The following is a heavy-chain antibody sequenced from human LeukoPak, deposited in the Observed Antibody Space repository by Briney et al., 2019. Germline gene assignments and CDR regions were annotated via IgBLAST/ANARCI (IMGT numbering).Heavy chain of an antibody. V-gene: IGHV4-34*01. CDR2: INHSGST. D-gene: IGHD5-18*01. CDR1: GGSFSGYY. Sequence: NPSETLSLTCAVYGGSFSGYYWSWIRQPPGKGLEWIGEINHSGSTNYNPSLKSRVTISVDTSKNQFSLKLSSVTAADTAVYYCAKDPAGGYGYGYFDYWGQGTLVTVSS. CDR3: AKDPAGGYGYGYFDY. J-gene: IGHJ4*02.